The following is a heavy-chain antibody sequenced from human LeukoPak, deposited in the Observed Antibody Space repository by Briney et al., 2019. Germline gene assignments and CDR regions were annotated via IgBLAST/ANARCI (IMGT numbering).Heavy chain of an antibody. CDR1: GFTFSSYA. CDR3: ATDYGANSGGFDY. D-gene: IGHD4-23*01. CDR2: ISYDGSNK. J-gene: IGHJ4*02. Sequence: PGRSLRLSCAASGFTFSSYAMHWVRQAPGKGLEWVAVISYDGSNKYYADSVKGRFTISRDNAKNSLYLQMNSLRAEDTAVYYCATDYGANSGGFDYWGQGTLVTVSS. V-gene: IGHV3-30*04.